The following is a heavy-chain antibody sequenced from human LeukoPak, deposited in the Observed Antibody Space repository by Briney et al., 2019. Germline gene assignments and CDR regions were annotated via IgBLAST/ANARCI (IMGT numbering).Heavy chain of an antibody. CDR2: IYTSGST. J-gene: IGHJ4*02. Sequence: SETLSLTCTVSGGSISSGSYYWSWIRQPAGKGLEWIGRIYTSGSTNYNPSLKSRVTISVDTSKNQFSLKLSSVTAADTAVYYCARVRDCGGDCYFDYWGQGTLVTVSS. CDR1: GGSISSGSYY. V-gene: IGHV4-61*02. CDR3: ARVRDCGGDCYFDY. D-gene: IGHD2-21*02.